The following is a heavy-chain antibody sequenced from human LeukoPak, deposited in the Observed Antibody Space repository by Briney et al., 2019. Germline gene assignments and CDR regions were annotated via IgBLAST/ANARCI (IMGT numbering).Heavy chain of an antibody. J-gene: IGHJ4*02. CDR1: GFTFSSYS. D-gene: IGHD4/OR15-4a*01. CDR2: VSSSSSYI. V-gene: IGHV3-21*01. CDR3: ARDPGYAFGYGD. Sequence: PGGSLRPSCAASGFTFSSYSMNWVRQAPGKGLEWVSAVSSSSSYIYYADSVKGRFTISRDNAKNSLYLQMNSLRAEDTAVYYCARDPGYAFGYGDWGQGTLVTVSS.